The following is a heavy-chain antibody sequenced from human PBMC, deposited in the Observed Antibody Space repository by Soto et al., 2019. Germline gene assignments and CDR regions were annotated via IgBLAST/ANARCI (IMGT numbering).Heavy chain of an antibody. J-gene: IGHJ4*02. CDR3: ARANREYYYGSGSKYYFDY. CDR2: IIPIFGTA. V-gene: IGHV1-69*01. D-gene: IGHD3-10*01. CDR1: GGTFSSYA. Sequence: QVQLVQSGAEVKKPGSSVKVSCKASGGTFSSYAISWVRQAPGQGLEWMGGIIPIFGTANYAQKFQGRVKITPDESTSTAYMELSSLRSEDTAVYYCARANREYYYGSGSKYYFDYWGQGTLVTVSS.